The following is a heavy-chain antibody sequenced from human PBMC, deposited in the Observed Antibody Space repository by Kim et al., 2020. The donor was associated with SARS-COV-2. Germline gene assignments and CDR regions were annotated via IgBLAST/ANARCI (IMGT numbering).Heavy chain of an antibody. V-gene: IGHV1-3*01. Sequence: KYSQKFQGRVTITRDTSASTAYMELSSLRSEDTAVYYCARPQVYGGYDYWGQGTLVTVSS. J-gene: IGHJ4*02. CDR3: ARPQVYGGYDY. D-gene: IGHD4-17*01.